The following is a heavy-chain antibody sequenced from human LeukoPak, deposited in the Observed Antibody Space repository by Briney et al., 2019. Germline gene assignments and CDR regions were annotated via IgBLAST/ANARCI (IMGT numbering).Heavy chain of an antibody. D-gene: IGHD3-22*01. Sequence: KPSETLSLTCTVSGGSINSGGYYWSWIRQHPGKGLEWIGYIYYSGSTYYNPSLKSRVTISVDTSKNQFSLKLTSVTAADTAVYYCARGPGGGYYYVSLRWDYWGQGTLVTVSS. CDR1: GGSINSGGYY. J-gene: IGHJ4*02. CDR3: ARGPGGGYYYVSLRWDY. CDR2: IYYSGST. V-gene: IGHV4-31*03.